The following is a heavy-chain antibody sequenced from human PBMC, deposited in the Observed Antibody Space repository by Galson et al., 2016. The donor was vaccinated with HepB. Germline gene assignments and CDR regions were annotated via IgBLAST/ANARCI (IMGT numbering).Heavy chain of an antibody. Sequence: SLRLSCAASGFTVSSNYMSRVRQAPGKGLEWVSVINSGGSTYRSDSVKGRLTISRDNSKNTLYLQMSSLRAEDTAVYYCARGREGIEPATSLGLGYYYYYYVDVWGKGTTVTVSS. CDR3: ARGREGIEPATSLGLGYYYYYYVDV. CDR1: GFTVSSNY. CDR2: INSGGST. D-gene: IGHD6-13*01. J-gene: IGHJ6*03. V-gene: IGHV3-53*01.